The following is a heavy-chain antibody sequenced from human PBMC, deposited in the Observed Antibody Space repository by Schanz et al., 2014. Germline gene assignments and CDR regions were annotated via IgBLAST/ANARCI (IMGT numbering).Heavy chain of an antibody. CDR1: GFSFTTYA. CDR2: ITGASDHI. D-gene: IGHD1-1*01. V-gene: IGHV3-23*04. J-gene: IGHJ4*02. CDR3: AKKVPAYNPFDS. Sequence: EVPLVESGGGVVQPGRSLRLSCASSGFSFTTYAMSWVRQAPGKGLEWVSGITGASDHIDYAESVKGRFTISRDNSKNTLYLQMDSLRAEDTAVYFCAKKVPAYNPFDSWGQGTLVTVSS.